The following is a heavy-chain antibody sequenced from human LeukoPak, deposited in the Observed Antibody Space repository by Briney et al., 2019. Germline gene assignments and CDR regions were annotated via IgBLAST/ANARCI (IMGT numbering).Heavy chain of an antibody. V-gene: IGHV4-61*01. Sequence: SETLSLTCTVSGGSIFSSNSYWSWIRQPPGKGLEWIGYIYYSGSTNYNPSLKSRVTISVDTSKNQFSLKLSSVTAADTAVYYCAKSGGSGLIDYWGQGTLVTVSS. D-gene: IGHD1-26*01. CDR1: GGSIFSSNSY. CDR2: IYYSGST. CDR3: AKSGGSGLIDY. J-gene: IGHJ4*02.